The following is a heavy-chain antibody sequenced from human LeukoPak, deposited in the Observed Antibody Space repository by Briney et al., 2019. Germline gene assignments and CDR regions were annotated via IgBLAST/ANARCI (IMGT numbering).Heavy chain of an antibody. CDR1: GGTFSSYA. D-gene: IGHD6-6*01. CDR3: ARDTPYSSSDQDFDY. J-gene: IGHJ4*02. V-gene: IGHV1-69*05. Sequence: GSSVKVSCKASGGTFSSYAISWVRQAPGQGLEWMGGIIPIFGTANYAQKFQGRVTITTDESTSTAYMELSSLRSEDTAVYYCARDTPYSSSDQDFDYWGQGTLVTVSS. CDR2: IIPIFGTA.